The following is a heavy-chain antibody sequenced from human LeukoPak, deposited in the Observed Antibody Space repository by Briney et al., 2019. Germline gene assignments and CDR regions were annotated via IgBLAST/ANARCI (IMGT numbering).Heavy chain of an antibody. J-gene: IGHJ4*02. CDR2: IYYSGST. V-gene: IGHV4-39*01. CDR1: GGSISSSSYY. CDR3: ARHGIAAAGDFDY. D-gene: IGHD6-13*01. Sequence: SETLSLTCTVSGGSISSSSYYWGWIRQPPGKGLEWIGSIYYSGSTYYNPSLKSRVTISVDTSKNQFSLKLSSVTATDTAVYYCARHGIAAAGDFDYWGQGTLVTVSS.